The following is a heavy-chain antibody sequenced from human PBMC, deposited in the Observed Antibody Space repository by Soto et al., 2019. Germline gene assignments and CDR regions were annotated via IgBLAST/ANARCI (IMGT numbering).Heavy chain of an antibody. D-gene: IGHD6-19*01. Sequence: VGSLRLSCAASGFTFSSYAMSWVRQAPGKGLEWVSAISGSGGSTYYADSVKGRFTISRDNSKNTLYLQMNSLRAEDTAVYYCADHSSGWSYFDYWGQGTLVNVS. J-gene: IGHJ4*02. CDR2: ISGSGGST. CDR1: GFTFSSYA. CDR3: ADHSSGWSYFDY. V-gene: IGHV3-23*01.